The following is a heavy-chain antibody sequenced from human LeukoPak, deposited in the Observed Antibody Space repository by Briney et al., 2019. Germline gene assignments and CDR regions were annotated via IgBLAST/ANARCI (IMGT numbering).Heavy chain of an antibody. V-gene: IGHV3-11*04. CDR1: GFTFCDYY. CDR3: ARGRFCSSTSCHPFDY. J-gene: IGHJ4*02. D-gene: IGHD2-2*01. CDR2: ISSSGSTI. Sequence: KPGGSLRLSCAASGFTFCDYYMSWIRQAPGKGLEWVSYISSSGSTIYYADSVKGRFTISRDNAKNSLYLQMNSLRAEDTAVYYCARGRFCSSTSCHPFDYWGQGTLVTVSS.